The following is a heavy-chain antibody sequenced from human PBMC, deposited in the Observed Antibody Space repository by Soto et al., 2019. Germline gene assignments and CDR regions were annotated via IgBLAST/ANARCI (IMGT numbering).Heavy chain of an antibody. J-gene: IGHJ4*01. V-gene: IGHV3-48*01. CDR2: ISSTSSPI. CDR3: ARGLGSSWFFL. Sequence: PGGALTLSCADSGSPFTKENMNWVRQAPGKGLEWISYISSTSSPIKYADSVKGRFTISRDNAKKSLYLQMTSLSVEDTAVYYCARGLGSSWFFLWGQGVLVTVSS. D-gene: IGHD6-13*01. CDR1: GSPFTKEN.